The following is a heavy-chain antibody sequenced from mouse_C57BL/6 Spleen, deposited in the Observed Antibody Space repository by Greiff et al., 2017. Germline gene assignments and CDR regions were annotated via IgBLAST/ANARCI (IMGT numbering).Heavy chain of an antibody. CDR2: INPNNGGT. Sequence: VQLQQSGPELVKPGASVKISCKASGYTFTDYYMNWVKQSHGKSLEWIGDINPNNGGTSYNQKFKGKATLTVDKSSSTAYMELRSLTSEDSAVYYCARQGDDGYWFAYWGQGTLVTVSA. V-gene: IGHV1-26*01. CDR3: ARQGDDGYWFAY. J-gene: IGHJ3*01. D-gene: IGHD2-3*01. CDR1: GYTFTDYY.